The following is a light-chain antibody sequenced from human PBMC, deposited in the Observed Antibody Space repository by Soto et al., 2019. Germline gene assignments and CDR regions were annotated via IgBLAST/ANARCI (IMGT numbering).Light chain of an antibody. Sequence: EIVLTQSPVTLSLSPGERATLSCRASQSVSSSYLAWYQQKPGQAPRLLVYGASSRATGIPDRFSGSVSGTDFTLTISRLEPEDFAVYYCQQFRTFGQGTKVDIK. V-gene: IGKV3-20*01. J-gene: IGKJ1*01. CDR3: QQFRT. CDR1: QSVSSSY. CDR2: GAS.